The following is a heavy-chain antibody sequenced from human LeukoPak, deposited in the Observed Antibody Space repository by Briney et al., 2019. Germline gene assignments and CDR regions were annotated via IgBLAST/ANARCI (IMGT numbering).Heavy chain of an antibody. CDR2: INPNSGGT. CDR3: ARDRDDSSGYYRETLFDY. V-gene: IGHV1-2*02. J-gene: IGHJ4*02. CDR1: GYTFTSYA. Sequence: ASVKVSCKASGYTFTSYAMNWVRQAPGQGLEWMGWINPNSGGTNYAQKFQGRVTMTRDTPISTAYMELSRLRSDDTAVYYCARDRDDSSGYYRETLFDYWGQGTLVTVSS. D-gene: IGHD3-22*01.